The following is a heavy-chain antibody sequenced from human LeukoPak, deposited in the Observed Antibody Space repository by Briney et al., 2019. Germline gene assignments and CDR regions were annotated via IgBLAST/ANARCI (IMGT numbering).Heavy chain of an antibody. D-gene: IGHD6-13*01. Sequence: GGSLRLSCAASGFTFSSYSMNWVRQAPGKGLEWVSSISSSSSYIYYADSVKGRFTISRDNAKNSLYLQMNSLRAEDTAVYYCASFRGKAAGHFDYWGQGTLVTVSS. J-gene: IGHJ4*02. CDR2: ISSSSSYI. CDR1: GFTFSSYS. CDR3: ASFRGKAAGHFDY. V-gene: IGHV3-21*01.